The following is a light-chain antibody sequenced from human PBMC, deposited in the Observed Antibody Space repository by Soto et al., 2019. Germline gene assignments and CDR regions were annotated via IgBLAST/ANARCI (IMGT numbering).Light chain of an antibody. V-gene: IGLV2-14*01. J-gene: IGLJ1*01. CDR3: SSYTSSRTLYV. CDR2: EVS. Sequence: SVPSLPASLCGSPGQSNNISCSGTMSEVSGYNYVSWYQQHPGKAPKLMIYEVSNRPSGVSNRFSGSKSGNTASLTISGLQAEDEADYYCSSYTSSRTLYVFGTGTKVTV. CDR1: MSEVSGYNY.